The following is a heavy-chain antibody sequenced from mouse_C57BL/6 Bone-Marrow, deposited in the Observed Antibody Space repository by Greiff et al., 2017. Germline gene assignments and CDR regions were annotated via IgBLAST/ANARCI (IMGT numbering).Heavy chain of an antibody. CDR2: ISYDGSN. J-gene: IGHJ2*01. CDR3: ATWDFDY. D-gene: IGHD4-1*01. Sequence: VQLQESGPGLVKPSQSLSITCSVTGYSITSGYYWNWIRQFPGNKLEWMGYISYDGSNNYNPSLKNRISITRDTSKNQFFLKLNSVTTEDTATXYCATWDFDYWGQGTTLTVSS. CDR1: GYSITSGYY. V-gene: IGHV3-6*01.